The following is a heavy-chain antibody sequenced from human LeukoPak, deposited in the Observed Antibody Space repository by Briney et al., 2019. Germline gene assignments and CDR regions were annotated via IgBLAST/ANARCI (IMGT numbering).Heavy chain of an antibody. CDR1: GGSISSYY. D-gene: IGHD5-18*01. V-gene: IGHV4-59*08. CDR3: ARQGYNYGLDLDY. Sequence: SETLSLTCTVSGGSISSYYWSWIRQPPGKGLEWIGYNYDSRTTNYNPSLKARVTVSLDTSKNQFSLKLSSVTAADTAVYYCARQGYNYGLDLDYWGQGTLVTVSS. J-gene: IGHJ4*02. CDR2: NYDSRTT.